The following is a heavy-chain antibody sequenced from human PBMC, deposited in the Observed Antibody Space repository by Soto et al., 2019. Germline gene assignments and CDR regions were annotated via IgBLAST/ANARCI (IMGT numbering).Heavy chain of an antibody. D-gene: IGHD6-19*01. J-gene: IGHJ4*02. CDR2: ISGDSRTI. CDR3: ARETGWIDY. V-gene: IGHV3-48*02. CDR1: GFTFSTHG. Sequence: PGGSLRLSCAASGFTFSTHGINWVRQAPGKGLEWVSYISGDSRTIRYADSVRGRFTISRDNAKNLLYLYMNSLRDDDTAVYYCARETGWIDYWGQGTLVTVSS.